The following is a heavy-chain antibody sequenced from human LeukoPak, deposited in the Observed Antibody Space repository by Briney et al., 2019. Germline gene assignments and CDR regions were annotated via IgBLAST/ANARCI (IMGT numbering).Heavy chain of an antibody. V-gene: IGHV4-39*07. J-gene: IGHJ4*02. Sequence: PSETLSLTCTVSGGSISSSSYYRGWIRQPPGKGLEWIGSIYYSGSTYYNPSLKSRVTVSVDTSKNQFSLKLSSVTAADTAVYYCARDQAIETATDYWGQGTLVTVSS. CDR3: ARDQAIETATDY. CDR1: GGSISSSSYY. CDR2: IYYSGST. D-gene: IGHD5-18*01.